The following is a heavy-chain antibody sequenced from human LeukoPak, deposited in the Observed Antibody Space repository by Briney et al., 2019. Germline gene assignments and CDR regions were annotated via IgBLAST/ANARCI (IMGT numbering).Heavy chain of an antibody. Sequence: GGSLRLSCAASGFTFSSYAMHWVRQAPGKGLEWVAVISYDGSNKYYADSVKGRFTISRDNPKNTLYLQMNSLRAEDTAVYYCARGDLAYCGGDCYSGFDYWGQGTLVTVSS. V-gene: IGHV3-30-3*01. CDR1: GFTFSSYA. CDR2: ISYDGSNK. CDR3: ARGDLAYCGGDCYSGFDY. D-gene: IGHD2-21*02. J-gene: IGHJ4*02.